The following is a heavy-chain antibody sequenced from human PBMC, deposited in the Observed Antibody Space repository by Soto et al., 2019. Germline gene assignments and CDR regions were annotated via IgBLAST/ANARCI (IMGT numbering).Heavy chain of an antibody. Sequence: GGSLRLSCAASGFTFSSYGMHWVRQAPGKGLEWVAVIWYDGSNKYYADSVKGRFTISRDNSKNTLYLQMNSLRAEDTAVYYCARDQCSSTSCYARYFDYWGQGTLVTVSS. V-gene: IGHV3-33*01. CDR2: IWYDGSNK. J-gene: IGHJ4*02. D-gene: IGHD2-2*01. CDR3: ARDQCSSTSCYARYFDY. CDR1: GFTFSSYG.